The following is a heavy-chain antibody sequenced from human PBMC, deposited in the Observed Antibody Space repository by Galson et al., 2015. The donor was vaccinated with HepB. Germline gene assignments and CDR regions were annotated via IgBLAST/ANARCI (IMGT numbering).Heavy chain of an antibody. CDR1: GFTFSSYS. D-gene: IGHD3-22*01. CDR3: ARAQRGYYSDSSGYVRMRAKQERIFVY. J-gene: IGHJ4*02. CDR2: ISSSSTYI. V-gene: IGHV3-21*01. Sequence: SLRLSCAASGFTFSSYSMNWVRQAPGKGLEWVSSISSSSTYIYYADSLKGRFTISRDNAKNSLYLQMNSLRAEDTAVYYCARAQRGYYSDSSGYVRMRAKQERIFVYWGQGTLVTVSS.